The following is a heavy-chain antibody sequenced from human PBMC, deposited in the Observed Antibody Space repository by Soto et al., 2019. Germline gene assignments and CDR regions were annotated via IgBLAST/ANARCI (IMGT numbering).Heavy chain of an antibody. CDR1: GVSISSSSYY. CDR2: IYYSGST. V-gene: IGHV4-39*01. J-gene: IGHJ5*02. CDR3: ARRRRSSWFDP. Sequence: SETLSLTCTVSGVSISSSSYYWGWIRQPPGKGREWIGNIYYSGSTYYNPSLKSRVTISVDTSKNQFSLNLSSVTAADTAVYYCARRRRSSWFDPWGQGTLVTVSS. D-gene: IGHD6-6*01.